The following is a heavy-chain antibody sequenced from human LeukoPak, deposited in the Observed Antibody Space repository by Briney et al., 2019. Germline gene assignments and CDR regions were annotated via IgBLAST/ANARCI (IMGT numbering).Heavy chain of an antibody. J-gene: IGHJ4*02. D-gene: IGHD3-9*01. CDR2: ISYDGSNK. CDR1: GFTVSSNY. V-gene: IGHV3-30*03. Sequence: PGGSLRLSCAASGFTVSSNYMSWVRQAPGKGLEWVAVISYDGSNKYYADSVKGRFTISRDNSKNTLYLQMNSLRAEDTAVYYCATSLRYFDWLRNFDYWGQGTLVTVSS. CDR3: ATSLRYFDWLRNFDY.